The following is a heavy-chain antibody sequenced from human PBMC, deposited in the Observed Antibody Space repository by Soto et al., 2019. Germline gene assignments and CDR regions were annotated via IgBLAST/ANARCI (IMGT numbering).Heavy chain of an antibody. CDR2: IDWENTK. V-gene: IGHV2-70*04. CDR1: GFSLSGTGMR. CDR3: ARAFYGMDV. Sequence: SGPTLVNPTQTLTLTCTVSGFSLSGTGMRVTWIRQPPGKALEWLARIDWENTKLYSTSLKTRLTISKDTSRNQVVLTMTNVDPADTGTYYCARAFYGMDVWGQGTTVTVSS. J-gene: IGHJ6*02.